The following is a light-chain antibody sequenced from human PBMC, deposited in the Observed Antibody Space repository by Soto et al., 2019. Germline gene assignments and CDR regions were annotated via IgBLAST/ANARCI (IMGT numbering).Light chain of an antibody. CDR1: QSVISY. J-gene: IGKJ4*01. Sequence: EVVMTQSPVTLSVSPGEGATLSCRASQSVISYLAWYQQKPGQAPRLLIYGASTRATDVPARFSGSGSGTEFTPTISSLQPEDFGVSYCQQYNNWPWLTFGGGTKVEI. CDR2: GAS. CDR3: QQYNNWPWLT. V-gene: IGKV3-15*01.